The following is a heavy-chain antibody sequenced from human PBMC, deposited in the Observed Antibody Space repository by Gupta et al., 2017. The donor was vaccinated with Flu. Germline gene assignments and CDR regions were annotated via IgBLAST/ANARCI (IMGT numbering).Heavy chain of an antibody. CDR3: ARDGAGGDSLRAYYYYMDV. CDR2: IWYDGSNK. J-gene: IGHJ6*03. V-gene: IGHV3-33*01. D-gene: IGHD2-21*02. Sequence: QVQLVESGGGVVQPGRSLRLSCAASGFTFSSYGMHWVRQAPGKGLEWVAVIWYDGSNKYYADSVKGRFTISRDNSKNTLYLQMNSLRAEDTAVYYCARDGAGGDSLRAYYYYMDVWGKGTTVTVSS. CDR1: GFTFSSYG.